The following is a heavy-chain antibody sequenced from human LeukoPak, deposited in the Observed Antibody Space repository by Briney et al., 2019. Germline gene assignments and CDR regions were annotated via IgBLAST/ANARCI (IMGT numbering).Heavy chain of an antibody. CDR1: GFFFSNYG. Sequence: GGSLRLSCAASGFFFSNYGMHWVRQAPGKGLVWVSRVNSDGRFTKYADSVKGRFTISRDNAKNTLYLQMNSLRAEDTAMYYCVRSDWFDNWGQGTLVTVAS. J-gene: IGHJ5*02. CDR3: VRSDWFDN. CDR2: VNSDGRFT. V-gene: IGHV3-74*03.